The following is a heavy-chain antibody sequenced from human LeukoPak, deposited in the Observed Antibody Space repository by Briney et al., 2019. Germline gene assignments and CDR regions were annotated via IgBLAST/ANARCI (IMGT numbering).Heavy chain of an antibody. CDR3: ARHRSDGTYPLDY. CDR2: IYSSGST. J-gene: IGHJ4*02. CDR1: GGSITNYY. D-gene: IGHD1-26*01. Sequence: SETLSLTCTVSGGSITNYYWRWIRQPPGKGLEWIGHIYSSGSTTYYPSFMTRVTMSVDTSKNQFSLKLTSVTAADTAVYYCARHRSDGTYPLDYWGQGALVTVSS. V-gene: IGHV4-59*08.